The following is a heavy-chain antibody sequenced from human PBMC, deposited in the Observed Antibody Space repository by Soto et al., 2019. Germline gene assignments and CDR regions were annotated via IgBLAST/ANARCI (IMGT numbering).Heavy chain of an antibody. J-gene: IGHJ6*02. V-gene: IGHV1-24*01. CDR1: RYTLTELS. CDR3: ATSNYYDSSGYLPGGPYYYGMDV. Sequence: ASVKVSCKVSRYTLTELSMHWVRQAPGKGLEWMGGFDPEDGETIYAQKFQGRVTMTEDTSTDTAYMELSSLRSEDTAVYYCATSNYYDSSGYLPGGPYYYGMDVWGQGTTVTVSS. CDR2: FDPEDGET. D-gene: IGHD3-22*01.